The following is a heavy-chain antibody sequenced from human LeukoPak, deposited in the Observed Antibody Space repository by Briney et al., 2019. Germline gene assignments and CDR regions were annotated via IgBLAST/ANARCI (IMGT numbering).Heavy chain of an antibody. CDR3: ARRVRFLVRRNYMDV. CDR2: INHSGST. Sequence: SETLSLTCTVSGGSISTSNYYWGWIRQPPGKGLEWIGEINHSGSTNYNPSLKSRVTISVDTSKNQFSLKLSSVTAADTAVYYCARRVRFLVRRNYMDVWGKGTTVTISS. V-gene: IGHV4-39*07. J-gene: IGHJ6*03. D-gene: IGHD3-10*01. CDR1: GGSISTSNYY.